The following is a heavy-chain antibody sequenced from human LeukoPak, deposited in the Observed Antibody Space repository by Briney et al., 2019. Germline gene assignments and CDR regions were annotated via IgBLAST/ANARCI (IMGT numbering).Heavy chain of an antibody. CDR2: IYYSGST. Sequence: SETLSLTCTVSGGYIRSGGYHWSWIRQHPGKGLEWIGYIYYSGSTYYNPSLKSRVTISVDTSKNQFSLKLSSVTAADTAVYYCARDSPVTTYYYFGMDVWGQGTTVTVSS. CDR1: GGYIRSGGYH. D-gene: IGHD4-17*01. V-gene: IGHV4-31*03. CDR3: ARDSPVTTYYYFGMDV. J-gene: IGHJ6*02.